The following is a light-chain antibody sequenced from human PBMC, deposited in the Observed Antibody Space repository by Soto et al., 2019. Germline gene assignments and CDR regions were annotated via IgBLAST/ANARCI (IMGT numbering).Light chain of an antibody. Sequence: DILLTQSPTSLSASVGHTVTIACRASQSISINLNWYQHRPGEAPKVLIYGASTLATGAPSRFSGSGVGTDFTLTISSLQLEDFATYYYQQTYTTRVYTFGQGTKLEFK. J-gene: IGKJ2*01. V-gene: IGKV1-39*01. CDR3: QQTYTTRVYT. CDR1: QSISIN. CDR2: GAS.